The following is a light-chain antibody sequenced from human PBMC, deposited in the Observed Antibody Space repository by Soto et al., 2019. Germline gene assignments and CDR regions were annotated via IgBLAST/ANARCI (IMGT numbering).Light chain of an antibody. CDR3: SSYTSSSTPVV. V-gene: IGLV2-14*03. Sequence: QSALTQPASVSGSPGQSITISCTGTSSDVGGYNFVSWYQHHPDKVPKLMIYDVITRPSGVSYSFSGSKSDNTASLTISGLQAEDEADYYCSSYTSSSTPVVFGGGTKVTVL. CDR1: SSDVGGYNF. CDR2: DVI. J-gene: IGLJ2*01.